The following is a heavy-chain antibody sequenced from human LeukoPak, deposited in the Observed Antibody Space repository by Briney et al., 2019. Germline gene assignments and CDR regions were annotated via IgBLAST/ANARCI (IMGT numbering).Heavy chain of an antibody. Sequence: ASVKVSCKASGYSFTSYGFNWVRQAPGQGLEWMGWISAYNGNTNYAQKLQGRVTMTTDTSTSTAYMELRSLRSDDTAVYYCARDQAFGGVIPFDYWGQGTLVTVSS. V-gene: IGHV1-18*01. J-gene: IGHJ4*02. CDR1: GYSFTSYG. CDR2: ISAYNGNT. CDR3: ARDQAFGGVIPFDY. D-gene: IGHD3-16*02.